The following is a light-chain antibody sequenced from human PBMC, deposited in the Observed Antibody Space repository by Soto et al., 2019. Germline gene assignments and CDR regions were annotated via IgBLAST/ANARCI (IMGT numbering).Light chain of an antibody. CDR2: EVS. J-gene: IGLJ2*01. V-gene: IGLV2-8*01. CDR3: AAWDDSLSGHVV. CDR1: SSDVGGYKF. Sequence: QSALTQPPSASGSPGQSVTISCTGTSSDVGGYKFVSWYQQHPGKAPKLIIYEVSQRPSGVPDRFSASKSGDTASLTVSGLRAEDEADYYCAAWDDSLSGHVVFGGGTKLTVL.